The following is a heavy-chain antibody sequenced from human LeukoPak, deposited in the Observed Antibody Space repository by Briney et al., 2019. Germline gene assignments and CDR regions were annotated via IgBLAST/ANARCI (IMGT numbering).Heavy chain of an antibody. D-gene: IGHD6-19*01. CDR1: GDSISYHNYY. CDR3: ARLRAMAGHRGGFDF. CDR2: VYYTGNT. V-gene: IGHV4-39*01. Sequence: SETLSLSCAVSGDSISYHNYYWDWIRQPPGKGLEWIGTVYYTGNTYYNPFLKTRVAISVDTFKNQFSLQLTSMTAADTAVYYCARLRAMAGHRGGFDFWGRGTMVTVSS. J-gene: IGHJ3*01.